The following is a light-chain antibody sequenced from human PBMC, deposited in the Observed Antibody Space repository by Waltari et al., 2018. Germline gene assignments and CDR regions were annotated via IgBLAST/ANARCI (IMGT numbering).Light chain of an antibody. Sequence: DIQMTQSPSSLSASVGDRVTITCRASQSISNYLNWYQQKPGEAPKLLIYAASSLQSGVPSRFSGSGSGTDVALTISSLQPEDFATYYCQQSCSTLPFTFGPGTKVDIK. J-gene: IGKJ3*01. CDR1: QSISNY. V-gene: IGKV1-39*01. CDR3: QQSCSTLPFT. CDR2: AAS.